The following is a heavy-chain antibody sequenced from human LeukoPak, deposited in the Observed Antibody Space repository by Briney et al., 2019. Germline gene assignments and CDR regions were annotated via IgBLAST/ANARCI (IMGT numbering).Heavy chain of an antibody. CDR1: GFTFGDYA. V-gene: IGHV3-49*03. D-gene: IGHD3-22*01. J-gene: IGHJ6*02. CDR3: TRDRASNYYDSSGYYSGDHYYYGMDV. Sequence: GGSLRLSCTASGFTFGDYAMSWFRQAPGKGLEWVGFIRSKAYGGTTEYAASVKGRFTISRDDSKSIAYLQMNSLKTEDTAVYYCTRDRASNYYDSSGYYSGDHYYYGMDVWGQGTTVTVSS. CDR2: IRSKAYGGTT.